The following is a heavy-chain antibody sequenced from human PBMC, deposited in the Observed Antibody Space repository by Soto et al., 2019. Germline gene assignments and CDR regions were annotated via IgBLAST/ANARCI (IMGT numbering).Heavy chain of an antibody. Sequence: SETLSLTCTVSGDSISSGDYYWSWIRQPPGKGLEWIGLIYYSGSTHYNPSLKSRLIISVNTSKNQFSLKLTSATAADTAVYYCARDFKPYSSSPDPLEYWGQGTLVT. J-gene: IGHJ4*02. CDR3: ARDFKPYSSSPDPLEY. V-gene: IGHV4-30-4*01. CDR1: GDSISSGDYY. CDR2: IYYSGST. D-gene: IGHD6-6*01.